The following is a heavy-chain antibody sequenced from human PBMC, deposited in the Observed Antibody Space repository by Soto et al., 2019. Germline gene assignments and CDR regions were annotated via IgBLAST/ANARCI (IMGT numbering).Heavy chain of an antibody. CDR3: ARAKSYYDSSGYYWWLGY. CDR2: MNPNSGNT. D-gene: IGHD3-22*01. V-gene: IGHV1-8*01. Sequence: QVQLVQSGAEVKKPGASVKVSCKASGYTFTSYDINWVRQATGQGLEWMGWMNPNSGNTGYAQKYQGRFTMTRNTSISTAYMELSSLRSEDTAVYYCARAKSYYDSSGYYWWLGYWGQGTLVTVSS. J-gene: IGHJ4*02. CDR1: GYTFTSYD.